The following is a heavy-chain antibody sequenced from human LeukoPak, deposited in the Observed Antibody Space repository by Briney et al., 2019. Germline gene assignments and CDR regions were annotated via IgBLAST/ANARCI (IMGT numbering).Heavy chain of an antibody. D-gene: IGHD3-10*01. CDR3: ARDQTYSGSGIYTYFDY. V-gene: IGHV4-34*01. Sequence: LRLSCAASGFTFSSYGMHWVRQAPGKGLEWIGEVNHSGSTNYNPSLKSRVTISIDTSKNQFSLKLSSVTAADTAVYYCARDQTYSGSGIYTYFDYWGQGILVTVSS. J-gene: IGHJ4*02. CDR2: VNHSGST. CDR1: GFTFSSYG.